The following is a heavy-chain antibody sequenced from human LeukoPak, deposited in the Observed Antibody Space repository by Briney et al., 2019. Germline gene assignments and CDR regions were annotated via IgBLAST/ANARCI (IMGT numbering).Heavy chain of an antibody. Sequence: SVKVSCKASGGTFSSYAISWVRQAPGQGLEWMGGIIPIFGTANYAQKFQGRATITADESTSTAYMDLSSLRSEDTAVYYCARGRMAGTYVFDYWGQGTLVTVSS. J-gene: IGHJ4*02. D-gene: IGHD6-19*01. V-gene: IGHV1-69*13. CDR1: GGTFSSYA. CDR3: ARGRMAGTYVFDY. CDR2: IIPIFGTA.